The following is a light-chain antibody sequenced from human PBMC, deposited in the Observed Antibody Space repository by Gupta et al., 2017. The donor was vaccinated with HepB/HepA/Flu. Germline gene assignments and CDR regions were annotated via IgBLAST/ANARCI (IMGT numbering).Light chain of an antibody. CDR1: SLRSYY. J-gene: IGLJ2*01. Sequence: VSVAVGQTVRITCQGDSLRSYYASWYQQKPGQAPVLVIYGKNNRPSGIPDRFSGSSSGNTASLTITGAQAEDEADYYCTSRDSSGNHVVFGGGTKLPVL. CDR2: GKN. CDR3: TSRDSSGNHVV. V-gene: IGLV3-19*01.